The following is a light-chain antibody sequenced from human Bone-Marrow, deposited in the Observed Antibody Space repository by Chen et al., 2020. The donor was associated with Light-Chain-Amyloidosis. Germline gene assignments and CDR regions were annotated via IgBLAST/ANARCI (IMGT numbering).Light chain of an antibody. CDR1: QTISSNY. CDR3: QQYGTSPLT. Sequence: EFVLTQSPGTLSLSPGEGANLSCRASQTISSNYLTWYQQKFGQAPRLLIYGSSSRATGIPDWFTGSGSGTDFTLTINRLEPEDFAMYYCQQYGTSPLTFGGGTKVEIK. CDR2: GSS. J-gene: IGKJ4*01. V-gene: IGKV3-20*01.